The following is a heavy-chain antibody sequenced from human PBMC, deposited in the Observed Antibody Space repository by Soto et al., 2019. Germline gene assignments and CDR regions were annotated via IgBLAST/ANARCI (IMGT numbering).Heavy chain of an antibody. CDR1: GGSFSGYY. Sequence: SETLSLTCAVYGGSFSGYYWSWIRQPPGKGLEWIGEINHSGSTNYNPSLKSRVTISVDTSKNQFSLKLSSVTAADTAVYYCARGVVVEPNDTIDSTFDYWGQGTLVTVSS. D-gene: IGHD2-15*01. CDR2: INHSGST. J-gene: IGHJ4*02. V-gene: IGHV4-34*01. CDR3: ARGVVVEPNDTIDSTFDY.